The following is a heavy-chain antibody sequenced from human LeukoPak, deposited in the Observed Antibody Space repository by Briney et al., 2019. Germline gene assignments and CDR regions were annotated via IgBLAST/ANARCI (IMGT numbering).Heavy chain of an antibody. CDR1: GGSFSGYY. D-gene: IGHD6-13*01. CDR2: INHSGST. V-gene: IGHV4-34*01. CDR3: ARVAAGTTADYFDY. Sequence: SETLSLTCAVYGGSFSGYYWSWIRQPPGKGLEWIGEINHSGSTNYKPSLKSRVTISVDTSKNQFSLKLSSVTAADTAVYYCARVAAGTTADYFDYWGQGTLVTVSS. J-gene: IGHJ4*02.